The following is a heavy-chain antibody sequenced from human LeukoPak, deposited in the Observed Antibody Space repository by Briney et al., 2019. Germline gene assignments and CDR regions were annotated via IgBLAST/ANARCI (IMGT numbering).Heavy chain of an antibody. J-gene: IGHJ3*02. V-gene: IGHV3-30*02. Sequence: GGSLRLSCAASGFTFSSYGMHWVRQAPGKGLEWVAVIWYDGSNKYYADSVKGRFTISRDNSQNTLYLQMNSLRLEDTAVYYCAKESDAFDIWGQGKMVTVSS. CDR3: AKESDAFDI. CDR1: GFTFSSYG. CDR2: IWYDGSNK.